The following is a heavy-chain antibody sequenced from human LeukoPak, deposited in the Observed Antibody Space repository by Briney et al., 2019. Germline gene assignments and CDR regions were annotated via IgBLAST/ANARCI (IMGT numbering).Heavy chain of an antibody. CDR1: GYTFTSYG. CDR2: MNPKTGNT. D-gene: IGHD3-16*01. Sequence: ASVKVSCKASGYTFTSYGISWVRQAPGQGLEWMGWMNPKTGNTGYAQNFQGRVTMNRDTSESTAYMELSGLRSEDTAMYYCARGPALHKNWVGGRWFDPWGQGTLVTVFS. CDR3: ARGPALHKNWVGGRWFDP. J-gene: IGHJ5*02. V-gene: IGHV1-8*02.